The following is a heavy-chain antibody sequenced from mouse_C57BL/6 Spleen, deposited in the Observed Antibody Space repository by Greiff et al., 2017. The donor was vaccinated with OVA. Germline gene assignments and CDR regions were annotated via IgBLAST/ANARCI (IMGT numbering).Heavy chain of an antibody. CDR1: GYTFTGYW. D-gene: IGHD2-4*01. CDR2: ILPGSGST. Sequence: VQLQQSGAELINPASSVKLSCKATGYTFTGYWIEWVKQRPGHGLEWIGEILPGSGSTNYNEKFKGKATFTADTSSNTAYMQLSSLTTEDSAIYYCARLDYDYDGLAMDYWGQGTSVTVSS. J-gene: IGHJ4*01. V-gene: IGHV1-9*01. CDR3: ARLDYDYDGLAMDY.